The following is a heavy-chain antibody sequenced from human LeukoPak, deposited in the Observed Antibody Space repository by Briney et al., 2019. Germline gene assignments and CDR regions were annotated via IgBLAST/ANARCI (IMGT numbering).Heavy chain of an antibody. CDR2: IYYSGST. Sequence: SETLSLTCTVSGGFISSSSYYWGWIRQPPGKGLEWIGSIYYSGSTYYNPSLKSRVTISVDTSKNQFSLKLSSVTAADTAVYYCARLSYYDILTGYGGSVDIWGQGTMVIVSS. V-gene: IGHV4-39*01. J-gene: IGHJ3*02. D-gene: IGHD3-9*01. CDR1: GGFISSSSYY. CDR3: ARLSYYDILTGYGGSVDI.